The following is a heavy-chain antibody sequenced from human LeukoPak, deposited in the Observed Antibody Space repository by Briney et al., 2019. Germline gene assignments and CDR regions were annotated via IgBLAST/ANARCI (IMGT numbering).Heavy chain of an antibody. CDR2: IYSGGST. D-gene: IGHD3-16*01. Sequence: GGSLRLSCAASGFTVSSNYMSWVRQAPGKGLEWVSVIYSGGSTYYADSVKGRFTISRDNSKNTLYLQMNSLRAEDTAVYYCASGSPYYDYGGLDYWGQGTLVTVSS. CDR1: GFTVSSNY. V-gene: IGHV3-66*01. J-gene: IGHJ4*02. CDR3: ASGSPYYDYGGLDY.